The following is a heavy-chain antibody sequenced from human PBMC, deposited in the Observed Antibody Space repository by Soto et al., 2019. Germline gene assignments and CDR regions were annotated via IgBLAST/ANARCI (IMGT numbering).Heavy chain of an antibody. V-gene: IGHV3-33*01. J-gene: IGHJ4*02. CDR1: GFSFSTYA. CDR3: ERDRSMTTTLRFFDY. CDR2: IWFDGTNE. Sequence: PGGFLRLSCAASGFSFSTYAMHWVRQAPGKGLEWVAVIWFDGTNEYYIDSVKGRFTISRDNSKNTLYLPMNSLRAEDTAVYYCERDRSMTTTLRFFDYWGQGTLVTDSS. D-gene: IGHD4-4*01.